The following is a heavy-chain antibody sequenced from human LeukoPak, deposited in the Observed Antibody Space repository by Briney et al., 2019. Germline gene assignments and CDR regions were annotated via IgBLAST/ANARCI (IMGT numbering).Heavy chain of an antibody. J-gene: IGHJ4*02. CDR2: MNPNSGNT. V-gene: IGHV1-8*01. Sequence: GASVNVSCKASGYTFTSYDINWVRQATGQGLEWMGWMNPNSGNTGYAQKFQGRVTMTRNTSTSTAYMELSSLRSEDTAVYYCARDDLPLLGYYDSSGFDYWGQGTLVTVSS. D-gene: IGHD3-22*01. CDR3: ARDDLPLLGYYDSSGFDY. CDR1: GYTFTSYD.